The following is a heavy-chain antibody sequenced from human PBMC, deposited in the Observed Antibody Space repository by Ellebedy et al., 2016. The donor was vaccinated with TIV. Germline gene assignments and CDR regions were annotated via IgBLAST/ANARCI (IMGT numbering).Heavy chain of an antibody. Sequence: PGGSLRLSCNCSGYDFTNYWIGRVRQMPGKGLEWMAIIYPSNFATSYSPSFVVQVTISADKSISTAYLQWDSLVASDTAMYYCAREEETGSSWFTYWGRGTLVTVSS. CDR3: AREEETGSSWFTY. V-gene: IGHV5-51*01. CDR2: IYPSNFAT. D-gene: IGHD6-13*01. J-gene: IGHJ4*02. CDR1: GYDFTNYW.